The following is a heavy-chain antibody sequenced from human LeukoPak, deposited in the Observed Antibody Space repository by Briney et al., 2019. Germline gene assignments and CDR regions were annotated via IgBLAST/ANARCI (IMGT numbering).Heavy chain of an antibody. CDR3: AKDNRRYYDSSGYFDY. D-gene: IGHD3-22*01. J-gene: IGHJ4*02. CDR1: GFTFSSYA. V-gene: IGHV3-30*04. CDR2: ISYDGSNK. Sequence: PGGSLRLSCAASGFTFSSYAMHWVRQAPGKGLEWVAVISYDGSNKYYADSVKGRFTISRDNSKNTLYLQMNSLRAEDTAVYYCAKDNRRYYDSSGYFDYWGQGTLVTVSS.